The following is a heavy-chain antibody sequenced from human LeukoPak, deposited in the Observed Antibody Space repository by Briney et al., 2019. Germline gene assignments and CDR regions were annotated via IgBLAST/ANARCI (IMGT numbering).Heavy chain of an antibody. D-gene: IGHD1-26*01. CDR3: AKDTSDSGSFWYFDY. CDR2: IWYDGSNK. V-gene: IGHV3-30*02. CDR1: GFTFSSYG. Sequence: GGSLRLSCAASGFTFSSYGMHWVRQAPGKGLEWVAVIWYDGSNKYYADSVKGRFTISRDNSKNTLYLQMNSLRAEDTAVYYCAKDTSDSGSFWYFDYWGQGTLVTVSS. J-gene: IGHJ4*02.